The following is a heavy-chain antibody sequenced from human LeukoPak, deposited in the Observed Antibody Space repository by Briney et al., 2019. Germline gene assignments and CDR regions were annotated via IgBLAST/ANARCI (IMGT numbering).Heavy chain of an antibody. V-gene: IGHV3-48*01. CDR3: VRELAY. CDR1: GFTFTTYM. J-gene: IGHJ4*02. CDR2: ISSDGGAI. Sequence: GGSLGLSCAASGFTFTTYMMNWVRQTPGKGLEWVSYISSDGGAIYYADSVKGRFTISRDNAQTSLYLQMNNLRAEDTAVYYCVRELAYWGQGALVTVSS.